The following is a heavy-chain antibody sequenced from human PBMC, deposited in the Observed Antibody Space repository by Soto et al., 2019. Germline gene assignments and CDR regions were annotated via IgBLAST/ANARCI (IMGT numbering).Heavy chain of an antibody. Sequence: QVPLQESGPGLVKPSETLSLSCTVSGGSISNYYWSWFQRTPGKGLEWIGYVHDSWGSNYNPSLKSRVAISLDSSKCQFSLKLTSVTATDTAVYYCAPHGFGALHGPVDVWGQGTTVTVSS. CDR2: VHDSWGS. CDR1: GGSISNYY. J-gene: IGHJ6*02. CDR3: APHGFGALHGPVDV. V-gene: IGHV4-59*08. D-gene: IGHD3-10*01.